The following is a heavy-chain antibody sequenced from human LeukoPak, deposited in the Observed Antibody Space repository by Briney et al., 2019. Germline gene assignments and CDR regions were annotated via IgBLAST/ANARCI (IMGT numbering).Heavy chain of an antibody. J-gene: IGHJ4*02. D-gene: IGHD6-13*01. CDR3: ARGRTAAAGTGDY. CDR1: GFTFSSYA. CDR2: ISYDGSNK. V-gene: IGHV3-30-3*01. Sequence: PGGSLRLSCAASGFTFSSYAMHWVRQAPGKGLEWVAVISYDGSNKYYADSVKGRFTISRDNSKNTLYLQMNSLRAEDTAVYYCARGRTAAAGTGDYWGQGTLVTVSS.